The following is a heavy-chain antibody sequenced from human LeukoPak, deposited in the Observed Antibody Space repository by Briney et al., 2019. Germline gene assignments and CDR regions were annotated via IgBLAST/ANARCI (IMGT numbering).Heavy chain of an antibody. CDR1: GFSLSNAW. V-gene: IGHV3-15*01. Sequence: PGGSLRLSCTASGFSLSNAWMSWVRQAPGKGLEWVGRIKSKNDGGTTEYAAPVKGRFTISRDDAKDTLYLQINSLETEDTAVYYCTRVASEKFDYWGQGTLVTVSS. D-gene: IGHD1-26*01. CDR3: TRVASEKFDY. J-gene: IGHJ4*02. CDR2: IKSKNDGGTT.